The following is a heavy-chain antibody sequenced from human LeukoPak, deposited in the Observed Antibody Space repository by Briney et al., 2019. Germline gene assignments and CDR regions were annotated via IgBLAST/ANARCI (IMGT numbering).Heavy chain of an antibody. J-gene: IGHJ6*02. V-gene: IGHV1-69*04. D-gene: IGHD2-2*01. Sequence: ASVKVSCKASGGTFSSYAISWVRQAPGQGLEWMGRIIPILGIANYAQKFQGRVTITADKSTSTAYMELSSLRSEDTAVYYCARAGEDIVVVPAARGYGMDVWGQGTTVTVSS. CDR3: ARAGEDIVVVPAARGYGMDV. CDR2: IIPILGIA. CDR1: GGTFSSYA.